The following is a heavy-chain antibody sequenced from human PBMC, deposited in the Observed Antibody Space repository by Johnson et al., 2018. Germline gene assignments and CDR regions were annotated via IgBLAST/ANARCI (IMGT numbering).Heavy chain of an antibody. D-gene: IGHD2-15*01. V-gene: IGHV3-23*04. CDR3: AKDRTSGGDAFDI. Sequence: VQLVQSGGGLVQPGGSLRLSCAASGFIFSTYAMSWVRRSPGKGLEWVSAISLGGGNTYYADSVKGRFTISRDNSKNTLYLQMNSLRAEDTAGYYCAKDRTSGGDAFDIWGRGTMVTVSS. CDR2: ISLGGGNT. J-gene: IGHJ3*02. CDR1: GFIFSTYA.